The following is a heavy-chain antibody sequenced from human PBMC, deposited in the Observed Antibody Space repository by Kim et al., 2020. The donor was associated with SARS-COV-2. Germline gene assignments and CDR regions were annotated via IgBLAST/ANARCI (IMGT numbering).Heavy chain of an antibody. D-gene: IGHD6-19*01. CDR1: GFTFSSYS. CDR3: ARGWEQWPSDGYYYGMDV. V-gene: IGHV3-21*01. J-gene: IGHJ6*02. Sequence: GGSLRLSCAASGFTFSSYSMNWVRQAPGKGLEWVSSISSSSSYIYYADSVKGRFTISRDNAKNSLYLQMNSLRAEDTAVYYCARGWEQWPSDGYYYGMDVWGQGTTVTVSS. CDR2: ISSSSSYI.